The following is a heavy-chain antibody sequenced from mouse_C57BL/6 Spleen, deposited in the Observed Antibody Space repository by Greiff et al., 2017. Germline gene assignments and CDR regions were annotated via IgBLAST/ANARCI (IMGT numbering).Heavy chain of an antibody. D-gene: IGHD1-1*01. J-gene: IGHJ2*01. CDR3: ARYYYGSRDY. CDR1: GFNLKNTY. Sequence: EVQLQQSVAELVRPGASVKLSCTASGFNLKNTYMHWVQQRPEQGLEWIGRIDPANGNTTSAPKFQGQDTIHAATSSTTAYLQLSSRTSEDTASYYWARYYYGSRDYWGQGTTLTVSS. V-gene: IGHV14-3*01. CDR2: IDPANGNT.